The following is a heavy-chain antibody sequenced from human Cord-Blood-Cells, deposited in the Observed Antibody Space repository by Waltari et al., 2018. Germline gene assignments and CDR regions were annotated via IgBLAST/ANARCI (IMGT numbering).Heavy chain of an antibody. CDR3: ARERTATAYFDY. D-gene: IGHD5-12*01. V-gene: IGHV1-69*01. CDR2: IIPIFGTA. CDR1: GGTFSSYA. Sequence: QVQLVQSGAEVKKPGSSAKVSCKASGGTFSSYAISWVRQAPGQGLEWSGGIIPIFGTANYAQKFQGRVTITADESTSTAYMELSSLRSEDTAVYYCARERTATAYFDYWGQGTLVTVSS. J-gene: IGHJ4*02.